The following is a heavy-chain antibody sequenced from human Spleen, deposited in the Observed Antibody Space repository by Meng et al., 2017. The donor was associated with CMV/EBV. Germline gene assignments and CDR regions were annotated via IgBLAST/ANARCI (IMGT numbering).Heavy chain of an antibody. Sequence: TCAVSGDSISSSNWWTWVRQPPGKGLQWIGEIYHSGSTHYNPSLKSRITISVDKSKNQFSLNLTSVTVADTAVYYCARDTRAQLGFDCWGQGTLVTVSS. CDR1: GDSISSSNW. D-gene: IGHD7-27*01. J-gene: IGHJ4*02. V-gene: IGHV4-4*02. CDR3: ARDTRAQLGFDC. CDR2: IYHSGST.